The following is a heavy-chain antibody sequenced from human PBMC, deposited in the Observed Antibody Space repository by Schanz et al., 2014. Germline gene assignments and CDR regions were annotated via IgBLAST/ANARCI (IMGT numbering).Heavy chain of an antibody. CDR2: INPNSGDT. J-gene: IGHJ4*02. V-gene: IGHV1-2*06. Sequence: QVQLVQSGSEVKKPGASVKVSCKASRYPFTAYYMHWVRQAPGQGLEWMGRINPNSGDTNYAQKFQGRVTMTRDTSISTAYMELSRLRSDDTAVYYCAREAYDSSGYEFDYWGQGTLVTVSS. CDR1: RYPFTAYY. CDR3: AREAYDSSGYEFDY. D-gene: IGHD3-22*01.